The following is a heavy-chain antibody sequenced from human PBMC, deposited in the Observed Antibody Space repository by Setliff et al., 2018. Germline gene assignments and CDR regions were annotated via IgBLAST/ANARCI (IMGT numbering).Heavy chain of an antibody. D-gene: IGHD3-22*01. CDR2: IIPIFGTT. CDR3: ARDRYFYDASGPRSGYYYYMDV. J-gene: IGHJ6*03. Sequence: SVKVSCKASGGTFSSYAISWVRQAPGQGLEWMGRIIPIFGTTSYTQKFQGRVTITADEGTNTAYMELSSLRSDDTAMYYCARDRYFYDASGPRSGYYYYMDVWGKGTTVTVSS. CDR1: GGTFSSYA. V-gene: IGHV1-69*13.